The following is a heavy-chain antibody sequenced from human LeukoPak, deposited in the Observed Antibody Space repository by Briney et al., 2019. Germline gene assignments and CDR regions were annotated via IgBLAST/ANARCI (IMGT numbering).Heavy chain of an antibody. D-gene: IGHD1-26*01. CDR1: GFTFSGYG. V-gene: IGHV3-30*18. Sequence: GGSLRLSCAASGFTFSGYGMHWVRQAPGKGLEWVAVISHDGSNKYYADSVKGRFTISRDNSKNTLYLQMNSLRAEDTAVYYCAKKGANFDYWGQGTPVTVSS. CDR2: ISHDGSNK. CDR3: AKKGANFDY. J-gene: IGHJ4*02.